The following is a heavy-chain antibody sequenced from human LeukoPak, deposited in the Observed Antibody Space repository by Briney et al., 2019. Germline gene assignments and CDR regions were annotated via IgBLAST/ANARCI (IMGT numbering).Heavy chain of an antibody. V-gene: IGHV3-66*02. Sequence: PGGSLRLSCAASGFTVSSNYMSWVRQAPGKGLEWVSVIYSGGSTYYADSVKGRFTITRDSSKNTLYLQMNSLRAEDTAVYYCARDQRSSWSDYWGQGTLVTVSS. CDR2: IYSGGST. CDR1: GFTVSSNY. D-gene: IGHD6-13*01. J-gene: IGHJ4*02. CDR3: ARDQRSSWSDY.